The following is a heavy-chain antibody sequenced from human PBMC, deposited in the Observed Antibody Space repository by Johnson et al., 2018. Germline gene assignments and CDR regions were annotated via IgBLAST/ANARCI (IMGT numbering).Heavy chain of an antibody. CDR3: ASLYYGFWSGYSIDAFDI. Sequence: VQLVQSGAEVKKPGESLKISCKGSGYSFTSYWIGWVRQMPGKGLEWMGIIYPGDSDTRYSPSFQGQVTISADKSISTAYLQWSSLKASDTAMYYCASLYYGFWSGYSIDAFDIWGQGTMVTVSS. CDR1: GYSFTSYW. CDR2: IYPGDSDT. V-gene: IGHV5-51*03. D-gene: IGHD3-3*01. J-gene: IGHJ3*02.